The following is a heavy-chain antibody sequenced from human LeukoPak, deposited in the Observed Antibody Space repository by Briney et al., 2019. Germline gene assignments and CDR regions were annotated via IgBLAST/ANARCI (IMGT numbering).Heavy chain of an antibody. V-gene: IGHV3-23*01. CDR3: AKAQISYCSGGNCLSPLDY. Sequence: GGSLRLSCAASGFTFTSYAMSWVRQAPGKGLEWVSTISGSGGNTYYADSVKGRFTISRDNSKNTLFLQMNMMRAADTAVHYCAKAQISYCSGGNCLSPLDYCGQGTLVTASS. CDR1: GFTFTSYA. J-gene: IGHJ4*02. CDR2: ISGSGGNT. D-gene: IGHD2-15*01.